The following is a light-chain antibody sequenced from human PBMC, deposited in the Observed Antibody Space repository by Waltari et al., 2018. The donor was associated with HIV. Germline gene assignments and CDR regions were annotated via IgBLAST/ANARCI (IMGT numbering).Light chain of an antibody. J-gene: IGKJ3*01. Sequence: EIVLTQSPGTLCLSQGERATVSCRASQSVSSSYLAWYQQKPGQAPRLLIYGASSRATGIPDRLSGSGSGTDFTLTISRLEPEDFAVYYCQQYGGSPGFTFGPGTKVDIK. CDR3: QQYGGSPGFT. V-gene: IGKV3-20*01. CDR2: GAS. CDR1: QSVSSSY.